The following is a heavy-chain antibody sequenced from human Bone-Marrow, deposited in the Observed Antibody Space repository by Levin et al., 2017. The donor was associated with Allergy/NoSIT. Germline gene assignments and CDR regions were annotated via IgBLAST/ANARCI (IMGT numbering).Heavy chain of an antibody. CDR3: ARELLGYDYIWGSYRHDAFDI. J-gene: IGHJ3*02. CDR2: INSDGSST. D-gene: IGHD3-16*02. Sequence: SGGSLRLSCAASGFTFSSYWMHWVRQAPGKGLVWVSRINSDGSSTSYADSVKGRFTISRDNAKNTLYLQMNSLRAEDTAVYYCARELLGYDYIWGSYRHDAFDIWGQGTMVTVSS. CDR1: GFTFSSYW. V-gene: IGHV3-74*01.